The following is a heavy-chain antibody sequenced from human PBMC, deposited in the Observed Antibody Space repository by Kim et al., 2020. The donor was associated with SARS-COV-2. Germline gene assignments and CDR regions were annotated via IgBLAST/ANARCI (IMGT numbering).Heavy chain of an antibody. CDR1: GFTFSKYG. D-gene: IGHD3-22*01. CDR2: ISYDGYNK. CDR3: AKDKWESYYDSSGYQRDFDY. Sequence: GGSLRLSCAASGFTFSKYGMHWIRQAPGKGLEWMTVISYDGYNKYYADSVKGRFTISRDNSNNTVYLQMNSLRPEDTAVYYCAKDKWESYYDSSGYQRDFDYWGQGTLVTVSS. V-gene: IGHV3-30*18. J-gene: IGHJ4*02.